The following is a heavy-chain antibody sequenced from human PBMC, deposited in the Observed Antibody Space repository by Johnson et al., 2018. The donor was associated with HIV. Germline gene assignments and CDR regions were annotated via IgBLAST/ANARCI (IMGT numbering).Heavy chain of an antibody. Sequence: VQLVESGGGLVRPGGSLRLSCAASGFAVSSNYMNWVRQTPGKGLEWVSTLYSAGSAYYADSVKRRFSISRDNSKNTPYPQMNSLRPEDTAVYYCARAPPYYGGYSVSDAFDIWGQGTMVTVSS. CDR1: GFAVSSNY. J-gene: IGHJ3*02. CDR2: LYSAGSA. CDR3: ARAPPYYGGYSVSDAFDI. D-gene: IGHD3-22*01. V-gene: IGHV3-66*02.